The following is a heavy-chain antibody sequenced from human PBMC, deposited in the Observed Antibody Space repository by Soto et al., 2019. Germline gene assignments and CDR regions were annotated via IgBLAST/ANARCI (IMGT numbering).Heavy chain of an antibody. D-gene: IGHD3-22*01. CDR2: INSEGSST. V-gene: IGHV3-74*01. CDR1: GFTFSSYW. CDR3: ARAEGGYYYDSSGYYPLDY. J-gene: IGHJ4*02. Sequence: GGSLRLSCAASGFTFSSYWMHWVRQAPGKGLVWVSRINSEGSSTSYADSVKGRFTISRDNAKNTLYLQMNSLRAEDTAVYYCARAEGGYYYDSSGYYPLDYWGQGTLVTVSS.